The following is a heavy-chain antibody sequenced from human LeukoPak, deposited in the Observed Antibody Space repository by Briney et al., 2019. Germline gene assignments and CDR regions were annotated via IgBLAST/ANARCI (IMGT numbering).Heavy chain of an antibody. CDR3: ARDFLGYCRGGSCQRSYFFDY. V-gene: IGHV3-21*01. CDR1: GFTFSSYS. CDR2: ISSSRFYI. J-gene: IGHJ4*02. D-gene: IGHD2-15*01. Sequence: SGGSLRLSCAASGFTFSSYSMNWVRQAPGKGLEWVSYISSSRFYIYYADSVKGRFTISRDNSKNTLYLQMNSLRAEDTAVYYCARDFLGYCRGGSCQRSYFFDYWGQGTLVTVSS.